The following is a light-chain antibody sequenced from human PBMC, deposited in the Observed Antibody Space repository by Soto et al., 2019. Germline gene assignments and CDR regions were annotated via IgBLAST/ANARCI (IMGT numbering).Light chain of an antibody. V-gene: IGKV4-1*01. J-gene: IGKJ1*01. Sequence: DIVMTQSPDSLAVSLGERATINCKSSQSFLYSSNNKNYLAWYQQKPGQPPKLLIYWASTRESGVPDRFSGSGSGTDFTLTISSPQAEDVAVYYCQQYYSTPPTFGQGTKVDIK. CDR1: QSFLYSSNNKNY. CDR3: QQYYSTPPT. CDR2: WAS.